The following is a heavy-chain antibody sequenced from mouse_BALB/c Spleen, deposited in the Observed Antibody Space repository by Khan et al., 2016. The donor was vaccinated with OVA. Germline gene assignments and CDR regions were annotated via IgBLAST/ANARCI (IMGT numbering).Heavy chain of an antibody. CDR1: GYSITSDYA. CDR3: ASWVDGFAY. V-gene: IGHV3-2*02. D-gene: IGHD1-1*02. CDR2: ISYSGST. J-gene: IGHJ3*01. Sequence: EVELVESGPGLVKPSQSLSLTCTVTGYSITSDYAWNWIRQFPGNKLEWMGYISYSGSTSYNPSLKSRISITRDTSKNQFFLQLNSVTTEDTATYYCASWVDGFAYGGQGTLVTVSA.